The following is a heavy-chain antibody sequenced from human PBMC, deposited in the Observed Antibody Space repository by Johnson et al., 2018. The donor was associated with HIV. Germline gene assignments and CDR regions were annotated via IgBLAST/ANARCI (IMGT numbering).Heavy chain of an antibody. Sequence: QVQLVESGGGVVQPGKSLRLSCSASRFTFSNYAMNWVRQAPGKGLEWMAIISYDGSNKNYADSVKGRFTISRDNAKNSLYLQMNSLRAEDTAVYYCARPVVADYRGAFDSWGQGTVVTVSS. D-gene: IGHD3-22*01. J-gene: IGHJ3*02. CDR3: ARPVVADYRGAFDS. V-gene: IGHV3-30*03. CDR2: ISYDGSNK. CDR1: RFTFSNYA.